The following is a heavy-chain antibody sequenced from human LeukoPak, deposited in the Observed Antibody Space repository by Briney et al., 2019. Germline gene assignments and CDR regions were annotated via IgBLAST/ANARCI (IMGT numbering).Heavy chain of an antibody. CDR1: SGSINSYY. Sequence: SETLSLTCTVSSGSINSYYWGWVRQPAGRGLEWIGRIYTTGNTNYNPSLKSRLTMSIDTSKGQFSLNLRPVTAADTAIYYCARHGYTASHYFLDYWSQGTLVTVSP. V-gene: IGHV4-4*07. D-gene: IGHD3-16*01. CDR3: ARHGYTASHYFLDY. J-gene: IGHJ4*02. CDR2: IYTTGNT.